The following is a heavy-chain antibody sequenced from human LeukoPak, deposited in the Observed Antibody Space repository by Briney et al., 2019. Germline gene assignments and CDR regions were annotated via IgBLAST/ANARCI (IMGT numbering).Heavy chain of an antibody. D-gene: IGHD6-13*01. J-gene: IGHJ1*01. CDR1: GYSFDRYG. CDR2: IGAFNGNT. CDR3: ATVSLGYSSSWHRGAFQH. V-gene: IGHV1-18*01. Sequence: ASVKVSRKASGYSFDRYGISWVRQAPGQGLEWLGWIGAFNGNTNYAQNLQGRVTMTADTSTTTAYMELRSLRSEDTAVYYCATVSLGYSSSWHRGAFQHWGQGTLVTVSS.